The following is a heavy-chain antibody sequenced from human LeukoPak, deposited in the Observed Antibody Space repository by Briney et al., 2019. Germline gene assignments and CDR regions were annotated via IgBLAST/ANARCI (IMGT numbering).Heavy chain of an antibody. CDR1: GGSFSGYY. CDR3: ARGSGDGYTGGFDY. CDR2: INHSGST. D-gene: IGHD5-24*01. Sequence: SETLSLTCAVYGGSFSGYYWSWIRQPPGKGLEWIGEINHSGSTNYNPSLKSRVTISVDTSKNQFSLKLSSVTAADTAVYYCARGSGDGYTGGFDYWDQGTLVTVSS. V-gene: IGHV4-34*01. J-gene: IGHJ4*02.